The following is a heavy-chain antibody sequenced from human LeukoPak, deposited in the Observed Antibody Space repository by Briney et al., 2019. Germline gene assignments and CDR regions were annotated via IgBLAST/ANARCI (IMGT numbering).Heavy chain of an antibody. J-gene: IGHJ4*02. Sequence: ASVKVSCKASGYTSIEYYIHWVRQAPGQGLEWMGWISPSSGGTDSAQKFQGRVTMTRDTSSSTVYMELSSLRSDDTAVYYCARRTAEMVIDYWGQGTLVTVSS. V-gene: IGHV1-2*02. CDR2: ISPSSGGT. D-gene: IGHD5-24*01. CDR3: ARRTAEMVIDY. CDR1: GYTSIEYY.